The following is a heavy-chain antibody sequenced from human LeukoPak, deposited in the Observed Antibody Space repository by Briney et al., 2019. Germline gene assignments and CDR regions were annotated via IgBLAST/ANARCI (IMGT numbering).Heavy chain of an antibody. Sequence: SETLSLTCAVSGGPISSGGYSWSWIRQPPGKGLEWIGYIYHSGSTYYNPSLKSRVTISVDRSKNQFSLKLSSVTAADTAVYYCARSPGYCSSTSCYYYYGMDVWGQGTTVTVSS. J-gene: IGHJ6*02. CDR3: ARSPGYCSSTSCYYYYGMDV. V-gene: IGHV4-30-2*01. CDR2: IYHSGST. CDR1: GGPISSGGYS. D-gene: IGHD2-2*01.